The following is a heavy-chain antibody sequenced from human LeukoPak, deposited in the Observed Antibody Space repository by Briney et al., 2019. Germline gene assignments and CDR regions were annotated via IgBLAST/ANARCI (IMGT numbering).Heavy chain of an antibody. CDR1: GGSLSSYY. D-gene: IGHD6-13*01. J-gene: IGHJ4*02. CDR3: ARYMAATGPFDY. CDR2: IYHSGST. Sequence: SGTLSLTCTVSGGSLSSYYWSWIRQPPGKGLEWIGFIYHSGSTSYNPSLKSRVTISVDTSKNQFSLKLTSVTAADTAVYYCARYMAATGPFDYWGQGTLVTVSS. V-gene: IGHV4-59*08.